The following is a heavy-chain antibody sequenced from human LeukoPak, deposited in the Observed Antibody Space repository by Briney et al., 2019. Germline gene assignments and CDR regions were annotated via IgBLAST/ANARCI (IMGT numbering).Heavy chain of an antibody. J-gene: IGHJ5*02. CDR1: GFTFSSYS. V-gene: IGHV3-21*01. CDR3: ARLAYYYDSRNFPQRWFDP. Sequence: GGSLRLSCAASGFTFSSYSMNWVRKAPGRGLGWVSSISSSSNYIDYADSVKGRFTISRDNARNSLYLQMNSLRAEDTTVYYCARLAYYYDSRNFPQRWFDPWGQGTLVTVSS. CDR2: ISSSSNYI. D-gene: IGHD3-22*01.